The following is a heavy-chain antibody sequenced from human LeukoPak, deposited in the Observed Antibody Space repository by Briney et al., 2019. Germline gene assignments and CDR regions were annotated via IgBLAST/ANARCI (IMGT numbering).Heavy chain of an antibody. Sequence: QTGGSLRLSCAASGFTFSSYAMHWVRQAPGKGLEGVAVISYDGSNKYYADSVKGRFTISRDNSRNTLHLQMNSLRAEDTAVYYCAKDHYVSGRYDAFDIWGQGTMVTVSS. D-gene: IGHD3-10*01. V-gene: IGHV3-30*18. J-gene: IGHJ3*02. CDR2: ISYDGSNK. CDR3: AKDHYVSGRYDAFDI. CDR1: GFTFSSYA.